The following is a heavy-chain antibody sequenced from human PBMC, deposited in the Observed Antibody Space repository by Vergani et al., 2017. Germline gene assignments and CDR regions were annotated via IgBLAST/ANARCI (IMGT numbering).Heavy chain of an antibody. J-gene: IGHJ6*02. CDR3: ARDGVAAAGTHPLRSYYYYGMDV. D-gene: IGHD6-13*01. Sequence: EVQLVESGGGLVQPGGSLRLSCAASGFTFSSYWMSWVRQAPGKGLEWVANIKQDGSEKYYVDSVKGRFTISRDNAKNSLYLQMNSLRAEDTAVYYCARDGVAAAGTHPLRSYYYYGMDVWGQGTTVTVSS. CDR1: GFTFSSYW. V-gene: IGHV3-7*01. CDR2: IKQDGSEK.